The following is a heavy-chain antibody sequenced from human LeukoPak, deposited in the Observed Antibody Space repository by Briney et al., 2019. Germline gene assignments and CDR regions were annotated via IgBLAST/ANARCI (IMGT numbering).Heavy chain of an antibody. CDR3: ARGPRAAADDY. CDR2: INAGNGNT. Sequence: ASVKVSCKASGYTFINFAINWGRQVPGQRPEWVGWINAGNGNTKYSQKFQVRVIITRDTSASTAYMELSSLTSEDTAVYYCARGPRAAADDYWGQGTLVTVSS. J-gene: IGHJ4*02. D-gene: IGHD6-13*01. CDR1: GYTFINFA. V-gene: IGHV1-3*01.